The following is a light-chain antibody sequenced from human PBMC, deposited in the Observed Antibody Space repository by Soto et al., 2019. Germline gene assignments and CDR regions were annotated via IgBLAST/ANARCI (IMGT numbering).Light chain of an antibody. CDR1: QGVGRF. V-gene: IGKV3-11*01. Sequence: EIVLIQSPATLSLSPGERAALSCRASQGVGRFLAWYQQKPGQAPRLLIYDASSRATGIPARFSGSGSETDFTLVIDNLEPEDFAVYYCQQRSGWPLTFGGGTKVEIK. CDR3: QQRSGWPLT. J-gene: IGKJ4*01. CDR2: DAS.